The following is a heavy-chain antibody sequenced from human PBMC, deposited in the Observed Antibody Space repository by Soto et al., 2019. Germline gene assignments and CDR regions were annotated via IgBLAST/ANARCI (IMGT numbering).Heavy chain of an antibody. Sequence: SETLSLTCTVSGGSISSSSYYWGWIRQPPGKGLEWIGSIYYSGSTYYNPSLKSRVTISVDTSKNQFSLKLSSVTAADTAVYYCAKLRWLQLGSPDYWGQGTLVTVSS. V-gene: IGHV4-39*01. J-gene: IGHJ4*02. D-gene: IGHD5-12*01. CDR1: GGSISSSSYY. CDR2: IYYSGST. CDR3: AKLRWLQLGSPDY.